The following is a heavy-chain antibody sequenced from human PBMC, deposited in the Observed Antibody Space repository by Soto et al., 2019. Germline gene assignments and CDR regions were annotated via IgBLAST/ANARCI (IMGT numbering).Heavy chain of an antibody. V-gene: IGHV5-51*01. CDR1: GYSFTSYW. Sequence: GESLKISCKGSGYSFTSYWIGWVRQMPGKGLEWMGIIYPGDSDTRYSPSFQGQVTISTDKSISTAYLQWSSLKASDTAMYYCAGGGVRGVITRTRDYYGMDVWGQGTTVTVSS. D-gene: IGHD3-10*01. CDR2: IYPGDSDT. J-gene: IGHJ6*02. CDR3: AGGGVRGVITRTRDYYGMDV.